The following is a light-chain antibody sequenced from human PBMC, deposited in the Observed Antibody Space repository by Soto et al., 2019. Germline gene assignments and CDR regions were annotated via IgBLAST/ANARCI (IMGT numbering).Light chain of an antibody. CDR2: DAS. CDR1: HDVSRN. CDR3: QQYNSMLS. Sequence: DLQMTQSPSSLSASVGDRVTIACQSSHDVSRNLNWFQQKPGEAPKLLIYDASNLERGVPSRFSASGSRTDFTFTISSLQPEDVATYYCQQYNSMLSFGGGTEIELK. V-gene: IGKV1-33*01. J-gene: IGKJ4*01.